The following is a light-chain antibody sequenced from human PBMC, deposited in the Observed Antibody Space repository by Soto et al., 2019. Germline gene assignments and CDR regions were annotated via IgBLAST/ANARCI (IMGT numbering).Light chain of an antibody. Sequence: EIVMTQSPATLSVSPGERATLSCRASQSVSSNLAWSQQKPGQAPRLLIYGASTRATGIPARFSGSGSGTECTLPISSLQSEDLAVYCCQQYNNWPFTCGPGTKVDIK. J-gene: IGKJ3*01. CDR3: QQYNNWPFT. CDR2: GAS. CDR1: QSVSSN. V-gene: IGKV3-15*01.